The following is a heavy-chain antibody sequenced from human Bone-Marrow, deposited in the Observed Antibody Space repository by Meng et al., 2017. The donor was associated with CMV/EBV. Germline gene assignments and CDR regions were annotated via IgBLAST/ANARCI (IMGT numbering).Heavy chain of an antibody. CDR3: AAGGGAR. Sequence: GESLKISCAGSGFTFSTYAIHWVRQAPGKGLEWVALISFDGSNTFYADSVKGRFTISRDNSNNTLYLQMNSLKTEDTAVYYCAAGGGARWGQGTLVTVSS. CDR2: ISFDGSNT. V-gene: IGHV3-30*04. D-gene: IGHD2-15*01. J-gene: IGHJ4*02. CDR1: GFTFSTYA.